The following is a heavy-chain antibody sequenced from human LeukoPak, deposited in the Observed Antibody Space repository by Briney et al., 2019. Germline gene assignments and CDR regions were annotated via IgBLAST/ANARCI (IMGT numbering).Heavy chain of an antibody. CDR1: GFTFSSYA. V-gene: IGHV3-23*01. Sequence: RGSLRLSCAASGFTFSSYAMNWVRQAPGKGLEWVSAISGSGGSTYYTDSVKGRFTISRDNSKNTLYLQMNSLRAEDTAVYYCAKDRGVHCYASERGLYNWFDPWGQGTLVTVSS. CDR2: ISGSGGST. J-gene: IGHJ5*02. CDR3: AKDRGVHCYASERGLYNWFDP. D-gene: IGHD3-10*01.